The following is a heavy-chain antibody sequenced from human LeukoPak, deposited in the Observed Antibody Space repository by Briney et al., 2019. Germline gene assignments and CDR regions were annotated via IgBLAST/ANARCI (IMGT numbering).Heavy chain of an antibody. J-gene: IGHJ4*02. CDR1: GFTFSSYA. CDR2: ISGSGGGT. V-gene: IGHV3-23*01. CDR3: AKMGGYSYGYEYYFDY. Sequence: GGSLRLSCAASGFTFSSYAMSWVRQAPGKGLEWVSAISGSGGGTYYADSVKGRFTISRDNSKNTLYLQMNSLRAEDTAVYYCAKMGGYSYGYEYYFDYWGQGTLVTVSS. D-gene: IGHD5-18*01.